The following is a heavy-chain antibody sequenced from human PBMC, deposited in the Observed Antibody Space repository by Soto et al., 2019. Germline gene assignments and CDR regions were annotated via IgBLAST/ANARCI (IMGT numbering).Heavy chain of an antibody. J-gene: IGHJ4*02. CDR2: IGHLETT. V-gene: IGHV4-30-2*06. D-gene: IGHD2-15*01. CDR3: ARGGGYASFEF. Sequence: TISLTWSVAGGERIYGGCSWSFIQQSPEKGLEWLGYIGHLETTYYNPSFKSRLSLSIDRTRNQFSLSLSSMTAADKAVYYCARGGGYASFEFWVKGTQVTVSS. CDR1: GGERIYGGCS.